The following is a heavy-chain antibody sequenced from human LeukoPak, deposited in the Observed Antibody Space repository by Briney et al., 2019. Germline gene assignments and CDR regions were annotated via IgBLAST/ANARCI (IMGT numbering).Heavy chain of an antibody. J-gene: IGHJ4*02. CDR1: GFTFRKYA. CDR2: ITGGGTDT. D-gene: IGHD4-11*01. V-gene: IGHV3-23*01. Sequence: PGGSLRLSCEASGFTFRKYAMSGVRQAPGKGVKGLSVITGGGTDTYYADSVKGRFTISRDNSKNTLYVQMSSLRVDDTAVYYCAKGPNDDSNYLFEYWGQGTLLTVSS. CDR3: AKGPNDDSNYLFEY.